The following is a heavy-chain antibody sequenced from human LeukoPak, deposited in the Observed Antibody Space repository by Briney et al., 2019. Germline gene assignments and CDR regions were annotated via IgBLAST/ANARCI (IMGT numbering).Heavy chain of an antibody. J-gene: IGHJ4*02. D-gene: IGHD2-2*01. Sequence: SETLSLTCTVSGGSISSDIYYWNWIRQPAGKGLEWIGRIYTSGSTNYNPSLKSRVTISVDTSKNQFSLKLSSVTAADTAVYYCARDPAYCSSTSCPFDYWGQGTLVTVSS. CDR3: ARDPAYCSSTSCPFDY. CDR2: IYTSGST. V-gene: IGHV4-61*02. CDR1: GGSISSDIYY.